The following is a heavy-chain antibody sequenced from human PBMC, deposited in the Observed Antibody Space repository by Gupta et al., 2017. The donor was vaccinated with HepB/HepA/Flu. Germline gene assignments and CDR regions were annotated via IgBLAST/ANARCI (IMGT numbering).Heavy chain of an antibody. J-gene: IGHJ4*02. CDR3: ARHLRYKDY. D-gene: IGHD3-16*01. V-gene: IGHV3-23*01. CDR2: VHGDGAIT. Sequence: SGFTFGTTGMSWVRQAPGMGLEWVSSVHGDGAITNYADSVKGRFTISRDNSQNTLSLQMNSLRAEDTAVYYCARHLRYKDYWGQGTLVTVSS. CDR1: GFTFGTTG.